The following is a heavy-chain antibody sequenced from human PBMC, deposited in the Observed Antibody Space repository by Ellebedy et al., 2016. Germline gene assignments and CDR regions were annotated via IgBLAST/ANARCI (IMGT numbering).Heavy chain of an antibody. Sequence: GESLKISCAASGFTFSDFFMSWVRRAPGKGLEWVSTISGGGDSRYFADSVKGRLTISRDNAENTVYLQLNSLRAEDTAVYYCARFETVNVNLDDIWGQGTMVTVSS. D-gene: IGHD1-1*01. CDR3: ARFETVNVNLDDI. CDR2: ISGGGDSR. CDR1: GFTFSDFF. J-gene: IGHJ3*02. V-gene: IGHV3-23*01.